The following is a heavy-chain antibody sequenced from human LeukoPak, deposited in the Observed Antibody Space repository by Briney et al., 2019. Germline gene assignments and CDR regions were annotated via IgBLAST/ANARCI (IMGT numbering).Heavy chain of an antibody. CDR1: GFTFSSYW. J-gene: IGHJ4*02. D-gene: IGHD5-24*01. Sequence: GGSLRLSCAASGFTFSSYWMTWVRQAPGKGLEWVANIKQDGSEKYYVDSVKGRFTISRDNAKDSLYLQMNSLRAEDTAVYYCAGGRDVYRYWGQGTLVTVSS. CDR3: AGGRDVYRY. V-gene: IGHV3-7*01. CDR2: IKQDGSEK.